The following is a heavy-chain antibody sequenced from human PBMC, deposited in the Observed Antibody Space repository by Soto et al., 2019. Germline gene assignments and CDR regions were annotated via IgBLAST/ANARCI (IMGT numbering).Heavy chain of an antibody. V-gene: IGHV3-23*01. Sequence: EVQLLESGGGLVQPGGSLRLSCAASGFTFSSYAMTWVRQAPGKGLEWVSSISGSGGSAYYADSVKGRFTISRDNSKNTXDLQINSLRAEDTAVYYCANLAGGWYEAFGIWGQGTMVTVSS. CDR3: ANLAGGWYEAFGI. CDR1: GFTFSSYA. D-gene: IGHD6-19*01. CDR2: ISGSGGSA. J-gene: IGHJ3*02.